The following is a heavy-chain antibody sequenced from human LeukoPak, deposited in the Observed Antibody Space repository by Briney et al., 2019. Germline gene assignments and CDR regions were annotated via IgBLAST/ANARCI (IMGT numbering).Heavy chain of an antibody. J-gene: IGHJ3*02. CDR3: VKELKRGSTSWYSVFDI. D-gene: IGHD6-13*01. CDR2: ISNDGTDK. V-gene: IGHV3-30*18. Sequence: GGSLRLSCAASGFIFSSYGIHWVRQAPGKGLEWVGVISNDGTDKYYADSVKGRFTISRDNSKNTLSLQMNSPRAEDTSVYYCVKELKRGSTSWYSVFDIWGQGTMVTVSS. CDR1: GFIFSSYG.